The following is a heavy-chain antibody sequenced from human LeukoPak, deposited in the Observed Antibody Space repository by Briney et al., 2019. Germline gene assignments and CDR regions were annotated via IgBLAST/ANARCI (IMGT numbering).Heavy chain of an antibody. V-gene: IGHV3-23*01. J-gene: IGHJ4*02. Sequence: GGSLRLSCAASRFTFSSYAMSWVRQAPGKGLEWVSAISGSGGSTYYADSVKGRFTISRDNSKNTLYLHMNSLRAEDTAVYYCAKSLLGYCSSTSCYGDYWGQGTLVTVSS. CDR2: ISGSGGST. D-gene: IGHD2-2*01. CDR3: AKSLLGYCSSTSCYGDY. CDR1: RFTFSSYA.